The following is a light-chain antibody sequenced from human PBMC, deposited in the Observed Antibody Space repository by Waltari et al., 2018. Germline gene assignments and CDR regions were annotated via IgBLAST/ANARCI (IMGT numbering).Light chain of an antibody. J-gene: IGLJ2*01. CDR2: SNN. Sequence: QSVLTQPPSASGTPGQRVPISCSGSSSNIGSNTVNWYQQLPGTAPKLLIYSNNQRPSGVPDRFSGSKSGTSASLAISGLQSEDEADYYCAAWDDSLKTVIFGGGTKLTVL. V-gene: IGLV1-44*01. CDR1: SSNIGSNT. CDR3: AAWDDSLKTVI.